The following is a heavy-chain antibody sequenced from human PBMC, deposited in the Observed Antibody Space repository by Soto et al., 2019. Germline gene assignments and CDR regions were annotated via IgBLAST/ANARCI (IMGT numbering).Heavy chain of an antibody. CDR1: GFTFSSYS. V-gene: IGHV3-21*01. J-gene: IGHJ6*02. Sequence: GGSLRLSCAASGFTFSSYSMNWVRQAPGKGLEWVSSISSSSSYIYYADSVKGRFTISRDNARNSLYLQMNILRADDTAVYYCARDVALDSSSWGRVYYGMDVWGQGTTVTVSS. CDR3: ARDVALDSSSWGRVYYGMDV. CDR2: ISSSSSYI. D-gene: IGHD6-13*01.